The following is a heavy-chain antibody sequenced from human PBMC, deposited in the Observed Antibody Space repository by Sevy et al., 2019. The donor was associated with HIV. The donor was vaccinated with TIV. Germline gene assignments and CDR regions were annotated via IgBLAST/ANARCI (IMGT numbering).Heavy chain of an antibody. Sequence: GGSLRLSCAASGFTFSDYYMSWIRQAPGKGLEWVSYISSSSSYTNYADSVKGRFTISRDNAKNSLYLQMNSLRAEDTAVYYCAREAGGAYYDFWSGHRGAFDIWGQGTMVTVSS. CDR3: AREAGGAYYDFWSGHRGAFDI. CDR2: ISSSSSYT. CDR1: GFTFSDYY. V-gene: IGHV3-11*06. D-gene: IGHD3-3*01. J-gene: IGHJ3*02.